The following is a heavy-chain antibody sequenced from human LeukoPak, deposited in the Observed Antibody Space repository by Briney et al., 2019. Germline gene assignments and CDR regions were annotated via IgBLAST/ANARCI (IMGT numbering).Heavy chain of an antibody. D-gene: IGHD2-2*01. CDR1: GGTFSSYA. V-gene: IGHV1-69*05. CDR3: AGLNCSSTSCLFDP. Sequence: ASVKVSCKASGGTFSSYAISWVRQAPGQGLEWMGGINPIFGTANYAQKFQGRVTITTDESTSTAYMELSSLRSEDTAVYYCAGLNCSSTSCLFDPWGQGTLVTVSS. CDR2: INPIFGTA. J-gene: IGHJ5*02.